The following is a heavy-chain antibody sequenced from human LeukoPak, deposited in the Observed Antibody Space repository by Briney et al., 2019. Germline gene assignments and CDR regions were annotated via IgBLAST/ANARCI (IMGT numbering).Heavy chain of an antibody. Sequence: PGGSLRLSCVASGFSFTSSWMTWVRQAPGKGLEWVANIAGDESQKRYMDSVEGRFTISRDNAKNSLYLQLNSLRAEDTAIYYCVRDLSPVSDRNVWYDALDIWGQGTMVTVSS. V-gene: IGHV3-7*01. D-gene: IGHD1-1*01. CDR3: VRDLSPVSDRNVWYDALDI. CDR1: GFSFTSSW. CDR2: IAGDESQK. J-gene: IGHJ3*02.